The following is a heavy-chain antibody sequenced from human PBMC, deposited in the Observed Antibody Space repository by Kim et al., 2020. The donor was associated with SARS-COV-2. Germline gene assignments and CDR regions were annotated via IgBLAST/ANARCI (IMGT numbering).Heavy chain of an antibody. J-gene: IGHJ6*02. Sequence: PSETLSLTCAVSGGSISSSNWWSWVRQPPGKGLEWIGEIYHSGSTNYNPSLKSRVTISVDKSKNQFSLKLSSVTAADTAVYYCARDRGKVGDGMDVWGQGTTVTVSS. D-gene: IGHD3-10*01. V-gene: IGHV4-4*02. CDR3: ARDRGKVGDGMDV. CDR2: IYHSGST. CDR1: GGSISSSNW.